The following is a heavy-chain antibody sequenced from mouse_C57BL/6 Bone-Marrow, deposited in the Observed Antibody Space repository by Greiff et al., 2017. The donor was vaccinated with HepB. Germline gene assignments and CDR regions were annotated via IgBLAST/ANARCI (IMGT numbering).Heavy chain of an antibody. V-gene: IGHV7-1*01. J-gene: IGHJ3*01. Sequence: EVQGVESGGGLVQSGRSLRLSCATSGFTFSDFYMEWVRQAPGKGLEWIAASRNKANDYTTEYSASVKGRFIVSRDTSQSILYLQMNALRAEDTAIYYCARDGFTVPFAYWGQGTLVTVSA. D-gene: IGHD1-1*01. CDR2: SRNKANDYTT. CDR1: GFTFSDFY. CDR3: ARDGFTVPFAY.